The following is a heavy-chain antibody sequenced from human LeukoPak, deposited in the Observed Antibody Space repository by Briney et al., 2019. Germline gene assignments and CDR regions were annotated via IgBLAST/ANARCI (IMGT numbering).Heavy chain of an antibody. CDR3: ARGLYGDYFLFDF. J-gene: IGHJ4*02. V-gene: IGHV4-34*01. Sequence: SETLSLTCAVYGGSFSGYFWTWIRQPPGKGLEWIGEINHSGSTNYNPSLKSRVTISADTSKNQFSLKLSSVTAADTAVNYCARGLYGDYFLFDFWGQGTLVTVSS. CDR2: INHSGST. D-gene: IGHD4-17*01. CDR1: GGSFSGYF.